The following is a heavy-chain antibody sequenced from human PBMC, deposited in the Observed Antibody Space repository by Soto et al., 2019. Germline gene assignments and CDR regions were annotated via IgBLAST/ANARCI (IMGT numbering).Heavy chain of an antibody. D-gene: IGHD2-2*01. CDR3: ARACSSNSCYDVFDY. V-gene: IGHV4-4*07. Sequence: SETLSLTCTVSGGSISSYYWSWIRQPAGKGLEWIGRIYTSGSTNYNPSLKSRVTMSVDTSKNQFSLKLSSVTAADTAVYYCARACSSNSCYDVFDYWGQGTLVTVSS. CDR2: IYTSGST. CDR1: GGSISSYY. J-gene: IGHJ4*02.